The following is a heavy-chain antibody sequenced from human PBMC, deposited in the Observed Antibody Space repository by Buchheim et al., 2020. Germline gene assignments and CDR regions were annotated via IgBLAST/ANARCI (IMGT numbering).Heavy chain of an antibody. CDR1: GYTFTGYY. Sequence: QVQLVQSGAEVKKPGASVKVSCKASGYTFTGYYMHWVRQAPGQGLEWMGWINPNSGGTNYAQKFQGWVTMTRDTSISTAYMELSRLRSDDTAVYYCARDQGNYDFWSGYLHYYYYGMDVWGQGTT. J-gene: IGHJ6*02. CDR3: ARDQGNYDFWSGYLHYYYYGMDV. D-gene: IGHD3-3*01. V-gene: IGHV1-2*04. CDR2: INPNSGGT.